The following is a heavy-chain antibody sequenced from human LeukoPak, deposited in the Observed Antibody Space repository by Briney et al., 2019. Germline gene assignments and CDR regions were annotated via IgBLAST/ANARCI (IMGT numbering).Heavy chain of an antibody. D-gene: IGHD3-10*01. V-gene: IGHV4-39*01. CDR2: IYYSGST. CDR3: ASTGEGDSNFDY. CDR1: GGSINSRSCY. Sequence: SETLSLTCTVSGGSINSRSCYRGWIRQAPGKWLEWIGSIYYSGSTYYNPSLKSRVTISVDTSKNQFSLKLSSVTAADTAVYYCASTGEGDSNFDYWGQGTLVTVSS. J-gene: IGHJ4*02.